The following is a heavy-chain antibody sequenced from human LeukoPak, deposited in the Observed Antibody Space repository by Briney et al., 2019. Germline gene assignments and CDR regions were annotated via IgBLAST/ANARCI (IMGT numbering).Heavy chain of an antibody. D-gene: IGHD6-13*01. J-gene: IGHJ6*03. CDR2: ISYDGSNK. V-gene: IGHV3-30*18. CDR3: AKDKAAAGLSYMDV. CDR1: GFTFSSYG. Sequence: GGSLRLSCAASGFTFSSYGMHWVRQAPGKGLEWVAVISYDGSNKYYADSVKGRFTISRDNSKNTLYLQMNSLRAEDTAVYYCAKDKAAAGLSYMDVWGKGTTVTVSS.